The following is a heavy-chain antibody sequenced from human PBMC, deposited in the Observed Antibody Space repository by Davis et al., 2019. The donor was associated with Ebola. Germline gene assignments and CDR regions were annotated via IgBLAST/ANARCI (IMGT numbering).Heavy chain of an antibody. V-gene: IGHV3-53*01. CDR1: GFTVSTSY. D-gene: IGHD5-18*01. J-gene: IGHJ4*02. CDR2: NCRGVSS. Sequence: GESLKISCAASGFTVSTSYMSGGRQRPGEPLAWYSVNCRGVSSYYADSVNGRLTISRDNSKNTLYLQMNSLRAEDTAVYYCAKNGYSYGYYFDYWGQRTLITVSS. CDR3: AKNGYSYGYYFDY.